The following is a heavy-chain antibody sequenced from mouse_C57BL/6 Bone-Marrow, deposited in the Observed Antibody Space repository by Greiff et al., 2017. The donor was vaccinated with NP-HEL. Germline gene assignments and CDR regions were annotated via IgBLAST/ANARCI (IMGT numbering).Heavy chain of an antibody. V-gene: IGHV1-55*01. CDR2: IYPGSGST. D-gene: IGHD1-1*01. CDR1: GYTFTSYW. Sequence: QVQLKESGAELVKPGASVKMSCKASGYTFTSYWITWVKQRPGQGLEWIGDIYPGSGSTNYNEKFKSKATLTVDTSSSTAYMQLSSLTSEDSAVYYCARWTVVAGDYWGQGTTLTVSS. J-gene: IGHJ2*01. CDR3: ARWTVVAGDY.